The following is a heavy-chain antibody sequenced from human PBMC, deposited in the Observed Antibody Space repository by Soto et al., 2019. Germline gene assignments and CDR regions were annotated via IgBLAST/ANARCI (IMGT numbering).Heavy chain of an antibody. CDR2: INPNSGGT. J-gene: IGHJ4*02. CDR3: ARSVAPSGQLLFDY. D-gene: IGHD2-2*01. Sequence: ASVKVSCKASGYTFTGYYMHWVRQAPGQGLEWMGWINPNSGGTNYAQKFQGRVTMTRDTSISTAYMELSRLRSDDTAVYYCARSVAPSGQLLFDYWGQGTLVTVSS. V-gene: IGHV1-2*02. CDR1: GYTFTGYY.